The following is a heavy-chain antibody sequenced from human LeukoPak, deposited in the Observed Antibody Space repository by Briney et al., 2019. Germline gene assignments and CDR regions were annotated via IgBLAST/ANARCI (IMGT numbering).Heavy chain of an antibody. Sequence: GGSLRLSCAASGFTFSSYWMSWVRQAPGKGLEWVAKISEDGSEKYYVDSVEGRFTISRDNAKNSLCLQMNSLRAEDTAVYYCVNQISGWVYWGQGTLVTVSS. CDR1: GFTFSSYW. J-gene: IGHJ4*02. D-gene: IGHD6-19*01. CDR2: ISEDGSEK. CDR3: VNQISGWVY. V-gene: IGHV3-7*02.